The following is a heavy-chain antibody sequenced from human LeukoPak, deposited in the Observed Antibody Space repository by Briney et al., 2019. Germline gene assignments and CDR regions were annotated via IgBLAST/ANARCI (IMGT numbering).Heavy chain of an antibody. V-gene: IGHV3-74*01. CDR3: ARARGSGYCSGGSCYLVDYHYGMDV. CDR1: GFTFSSYW. D-gene: IGHD2-15*01. CDR2: INTDGSST. J-gene: IGHJ6*02. Sequence: GGSLRLSCAASGFTFSSYWMHWVRQAPGKGLVWVSRINTDGSSTTYVDSVKGRFTISRDNTKSTLYLQMNSLRAEDTAVYYCARARGSGYCSGGSCYLVDYHYGMDVWGQGTTVTVSS.